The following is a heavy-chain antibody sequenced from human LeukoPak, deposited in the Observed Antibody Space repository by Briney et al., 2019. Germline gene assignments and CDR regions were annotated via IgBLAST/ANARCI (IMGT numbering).Heavy chain of an antibody. D-gene: IGHD1-26*01. Sequence: SETLSLTCAVSGGSISSNNWWNWVRQPPGKGLEWIGEIYHSGSTNYNPSLKSRVTISVDTSKNQFSLKLSSVTAADTAVYYCARVGALGGHDYWGQGTLVTVSS. V-gene: IGHV4-4*02. CDR3: ARVGALGGHDY. CDR2: IYHSGST. J-gene: IGHJ4*02. CDR1: GGSISSNNW.